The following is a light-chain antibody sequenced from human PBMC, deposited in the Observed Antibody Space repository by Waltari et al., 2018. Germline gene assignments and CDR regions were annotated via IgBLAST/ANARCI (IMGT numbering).Light chain of an antibody. J-gene: IGKJ4*01. Sequence: CRASQNIGSNLAWYQQKPGQAPRLLIYDTSTRAIGIPARFSGSGSGTEFTLTISSLQSEDFAVYYCQQYKNWPPLTFGGGTKVEIK. V-gene: IGKV3-15*01. CDR3: QQYKNWPPLT. CDR1: QNIGSN. CDR2: DTS.